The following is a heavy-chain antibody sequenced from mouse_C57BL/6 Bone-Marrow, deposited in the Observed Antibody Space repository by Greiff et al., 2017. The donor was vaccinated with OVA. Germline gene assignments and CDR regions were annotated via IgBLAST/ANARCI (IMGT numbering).Heavy chain of an antibody. CDR2: INPGSGGT. CDR3: ARGGMVSPCAY. V-gene: IGHV1-54*01. CDR1: GYAFTNYL. D-gene: IGHD2-3*01. J-gene: IGHJ3*01. Sequence: QVQLQQSGAELVRPGTSVKVSCKASGYAFTNYLIEWVKQRPGQGLEWIGVINPGSGGTNYNEKVKGKATLPADKSSSTAYMQLSSLTSEDSAVYFCARGGMVSPCAYWGQGTLVTVSA.